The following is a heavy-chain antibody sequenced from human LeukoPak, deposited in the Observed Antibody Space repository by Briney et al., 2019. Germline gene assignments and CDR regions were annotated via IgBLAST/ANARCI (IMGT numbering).Heavy chain of an antibody. D-gene: IGHD6-13*01. CDR2: INPNSGGT. Sequence: ASVKVSCKASGYTFTGYYMHRVRQAPGQGLEWMGWINPNSGGTNYAQKFQGRVTMTRDTSISTAYMELSRLRSDDTAVYYCARLSPFRAAGQTFDYWGQGTLVTVSS. V-gene: IGHV1-2*02. CDR1: GYTFTGYY. CDR3: ARLSPFRAAGQTFDY. J-gene: IGHJ4*02.